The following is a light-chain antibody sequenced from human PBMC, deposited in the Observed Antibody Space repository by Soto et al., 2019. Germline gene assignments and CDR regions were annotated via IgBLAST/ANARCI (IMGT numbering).Light chain of an antibody. CDR2: GSS. CDR3: QSYDSSLSVLYV. J-gene: IGLJ1*01. V-gene: IGLV1-40*01. CDR1: SSNIGAGYD. Sequence: QSVLTQPPSVSGAPGQRVSISCTGSSSNIGAGYDVHWFQQLPGTAPKLLIYGSSNRPSGVPDRFSGSKSGTSASLAITGLQAEDEADYYGQSYDSSLSVLYVFGTGTKLTVL.